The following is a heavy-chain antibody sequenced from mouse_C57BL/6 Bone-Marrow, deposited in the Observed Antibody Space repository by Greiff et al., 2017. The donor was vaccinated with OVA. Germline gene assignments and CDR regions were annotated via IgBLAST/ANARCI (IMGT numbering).Heavy chain of an antibody. CDR1: GYTFTSYW. V-gene: IGHV1-55*01. CDR2: IYPGSGST. J-gene: IGHJ1*03. Sequence: QVQLQQPGAELVKPGASVKMSCKASGYTFTSYWITWVKQRPGQGLEWIGDIYPGSGSTNYNEKFKSKATLTVDTSSSTAYMQLSSLTSEDSAVYYCARSGSSYAYWYLDIWGTGTTGTVSS. CDR3: ARSGSSYAYWYLDI. D-gene: IGHD1-1*01.